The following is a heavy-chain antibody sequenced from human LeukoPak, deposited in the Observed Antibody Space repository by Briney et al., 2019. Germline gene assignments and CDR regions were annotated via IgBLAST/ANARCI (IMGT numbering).Heavy chain of an antibody. CDR1: GFTFSAYA. V-gene: IGHV3-30*01. CDR2: ISYDGSNK. Sequence: GGSLRLSCAVSGFTFSAYAMHWVRQAPGKGLEWVAVISYDGSNKYYADYVKGRFTISGGKSKNTLYLHMNSLRPEDTAVYYCARGAGPIAGAKNAFDIWGQGTMVTVSP. D-gene: IGHD1-26*01. CDR3: ARGAGPIAGAKNAFDI. J-gene: IGHJ3*02.